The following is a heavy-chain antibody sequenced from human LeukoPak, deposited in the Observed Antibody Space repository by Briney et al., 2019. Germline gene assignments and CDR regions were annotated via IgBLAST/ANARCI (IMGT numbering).Heavy chain of an antibody. Sequence: GGSLRLSCAASEFIFRSYPMHWVRQAPGKGLAWVAVIANDGSNKYYADSVKGRFTISRDNSKNTLFLQMNNLRPDDTAVYYCARSRVSHTTVSTLLYWGQGTLVTVSS. CDR1: EFIFRSYP. J-gene: IGHJ4*02. CDR2: IANDGSNK. V-gene: IGHV3-30*04. D-gene: IGHD1-14*01. CDR3: ARSRVSHTTVSTLLY.